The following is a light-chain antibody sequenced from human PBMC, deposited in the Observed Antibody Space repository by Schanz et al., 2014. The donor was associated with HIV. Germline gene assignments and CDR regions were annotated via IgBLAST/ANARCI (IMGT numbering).Light chain of an antibody. J-gene: IGLJ2*01. Sequence: QSVLTQPPSASASLGASVTLTCTLSSGYSNYRVNWYQQRPGTGPRFVMRVGTGGIVGSKGDGIPDRFSVLGSGLNRYLTIKNIQEEDESDYHCGADHGSGSNFVVVFGGGTKVTVL. V-gene: IGLV9-49*03. CDR1: SGYSNYR. CDR2: VGTGGIVG. CDR3: GADHGSGSNFVVV.